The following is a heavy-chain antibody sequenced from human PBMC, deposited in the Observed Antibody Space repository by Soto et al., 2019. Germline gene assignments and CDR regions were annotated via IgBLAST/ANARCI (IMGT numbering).Heavy chain of an antibody. CDR1: GFIFSSYG. D-gene: IGHD6-19*01. Sequence: QVQLVESGGGVVQPGGSLRLSCAASGFIFSSYGMHWVRQAPGKGLEWVAVISYDGSNKYYADSVKGRFTISRDNSKNTLYLQMNSLRAEDTAVYYCAKSSSGWYNWFDPWGQGTLVTVSS. V-gene: IGHV3-30*18. CDR3: AKSSSGWYNWFDP. CDR2: ISYDGSNK. J-gene: IGHJ5*02.